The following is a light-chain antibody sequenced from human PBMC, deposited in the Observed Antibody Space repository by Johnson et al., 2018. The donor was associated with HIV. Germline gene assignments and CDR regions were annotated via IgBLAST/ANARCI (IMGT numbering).Light chain of an antibody. CDR1: SSNIGNNY. V-gene: IGLV1-51*01. Sequence: QSVLTQPPSVSAAPGQKVTISCSGSSSNIGNNYVSWYQQFPETAPKLLIYDNNKRPSGIPDRFSGSKSGTSATLGITGLQTGDEADYYFGTWDGRLSVYVFGTGTKVTVL. J-gene: IGLJ1*01. CDR3: GTWDGRLSVYV. CDR2: DNN.